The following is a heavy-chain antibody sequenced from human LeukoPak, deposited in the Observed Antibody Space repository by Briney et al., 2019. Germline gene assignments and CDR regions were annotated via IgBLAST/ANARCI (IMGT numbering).Heavy chain of an antibody. CDR1: GGTFSSYA. V-gene: IGHV1-69*05. J-gene: IGHJ3*02. CDR3: ARVQYDSDAFDI. D-gene: IGHD3-22*01. CDR2: IIPIFGTA. Sequence: SVKVSCKASGGTFSSYAISWVCQAPGQGLEWMGRIIPIFGTANYAQKFQGRVTITTDESTSTAYMELSSLRSEDTAVYYCARVQYDSDAFDIWGQGTMVTVSS.